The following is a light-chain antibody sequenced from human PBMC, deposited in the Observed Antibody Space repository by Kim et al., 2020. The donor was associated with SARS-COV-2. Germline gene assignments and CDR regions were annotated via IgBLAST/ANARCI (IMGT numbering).Light chain of an antibody. CDR2: DAS. Sequence: LSPGERATLSCRASQSVSSHLAWYQQKPGQAPRLLIYDASKRVTGIPARFSGSGSGTDFTLTISSLEPEDFAVYYCQQRVSWPRAFGGGTKVDIK. J-gene: IGKJ4*01. CDR1: QSVSSH. V-gene: IGKV3-11*01. CDR3: QQRVSWPRA.